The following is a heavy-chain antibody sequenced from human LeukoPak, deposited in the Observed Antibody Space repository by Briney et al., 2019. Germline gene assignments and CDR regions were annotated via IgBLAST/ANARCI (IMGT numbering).Heavy chain of an antibody. V-gene: IGHV4-59*01. CDR2: IYDSGTT. CDR3: ARAFSGYYDSSGYPNWFDP. Sequence: SETLSLTCTVSGGSISSYYWSWIRQPPGKGLEWIGYIYDSGTTNYNPSLKSRVTMSVDTSKNQFSLKLSSVTAADTAVYYCARAFSGYYDSSGYPNWFDPWGQGTLVTVSS. D-gene: IGHD3-22*01. J-gene: IGHJ5*02. CDR1: GGSISSYY.